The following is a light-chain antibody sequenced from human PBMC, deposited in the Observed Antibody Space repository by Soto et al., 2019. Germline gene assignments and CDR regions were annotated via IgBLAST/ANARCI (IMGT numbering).Light chain of an antibody. CDR2: DVS. CDR3: QQYDTYWT. J-gene: IGKJ1*01. V-gene: IGKV1-5*01. Sequence: DIQMTQSPSTLSASVGDRVTITCRASQSITSWLAWYQQKPGKAPKLLIYDVSSLESEVPSRFSGSGSGTEFTLTISSLQPDDFATYYCQQYDTYWTFGQGTKVDIK. CDR1: QSITSW.